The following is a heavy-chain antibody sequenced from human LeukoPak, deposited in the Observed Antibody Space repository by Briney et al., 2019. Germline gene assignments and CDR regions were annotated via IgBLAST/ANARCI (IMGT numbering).Heavy chain of an antibody. CDR3: ARGRSSSREPVLFPY. CDR1: GGTFSSYA. Sequence: GASVKVSCKASGGTFSSYAISWVRQAPGQGLEWMGGIIPIFGTANYAQKFQGRVTITRNTSISTAYMELSSLRSEDTAVYYCARGRSSSREPVLFPYWGQGTLVTVSS. V-gene: IGHV1-69*05. D-gene: IGHD2-2*01. CDR2: IIPIFGTA. J-gene: IGHJ4*02.